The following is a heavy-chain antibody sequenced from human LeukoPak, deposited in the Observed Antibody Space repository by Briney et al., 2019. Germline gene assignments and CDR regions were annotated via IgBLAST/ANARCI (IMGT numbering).Heavy chain of an antibody. Sequence: PSETLSLTCTVSGGSVSSGSYYWSWIRQPPGKGLEWIGYIYYSGSTNYNPSLKSRVTISVDTSKNQFSLKLSSVTAADTAVYYCARGKVGSGWSRRGDFDYWGQGTLVTVSS. J-gene: IGHJ4*02. D-gene: IGHD6-19*01. CDR1: GGSVSSGSYY. V-gene: IGHV4-61*01. CDR3: ARGKVGSGWSRRGDFDY. CDR2: IYYSGST.